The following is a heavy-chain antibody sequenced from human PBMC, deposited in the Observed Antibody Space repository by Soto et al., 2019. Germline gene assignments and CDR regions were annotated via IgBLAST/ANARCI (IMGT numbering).Heavy chain of an antibody. CDR3: ARGRARSIAARHYYYYGMDV. CDR1: GGSFSGYY. Sequence: SETLYLTCAVYGGSFSGYYWSWIRQPPGKGLEWIGEINHSGSTNYNPSLKSRVTISVDTSKNQFSLKLSSVTAADTAVYYCARGRARSIAARHYYYYGMDVWGQGTTVTVSS. V-gene: IGHV4-34*01. J-gene: IGHJ6*02. CDR2: INHSGST. D-gene: IGHD6-6*01.